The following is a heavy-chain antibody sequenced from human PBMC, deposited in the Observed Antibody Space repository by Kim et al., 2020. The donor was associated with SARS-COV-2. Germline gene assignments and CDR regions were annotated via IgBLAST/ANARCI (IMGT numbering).Heavy chain of an antibody. Sequence: ASVKVSCKASGYIFMSYYMHWVRQAPGQGPEWMGIINPNDGTTSYPQKFQGRVTMTSDTSTSTVYMDLRRLRSEDTAMYYCARGPPGQCNDNRCSMDAFDMWGPGTMVTTSS. D-gene: IGHD3-22*01. CDR2: INPNDGTT. J-gene: IGHJ3*02. V-gene: IGHV1-46*01. CDR1: GYIFMSYY. CDR3: ARGPPGQCNDNRCSMDAFDM.